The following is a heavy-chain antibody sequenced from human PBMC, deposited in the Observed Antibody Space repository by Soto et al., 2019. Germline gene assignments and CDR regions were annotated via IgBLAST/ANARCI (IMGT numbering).Heavy chain of an antibody. D-gene: IGHD3-22*01. V-gene: IGHV1-18*01. CDR1: CYTLTISC. Sequence: APEKLSCKASCYTLTISCISWVCQAPGQRLEWMGWISAYNGNTNYAQKLQGRVTMTTDTSTSTAYMELRSLRSDDTAVYYCARGYYDSSGYPAPNDVFDFWGQGTMVTVSS. CDR3: ARGYYDSSGYPAPNDVFDF. J-gene: IGHJ3*01. CDR2: ISAYNGNT.